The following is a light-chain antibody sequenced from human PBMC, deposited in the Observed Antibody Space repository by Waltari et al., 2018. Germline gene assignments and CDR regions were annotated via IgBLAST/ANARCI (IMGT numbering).Light chain of an antibody. Sequence: SYELTQPPSVSVSPGHTATLTCPHIQLGDPFVPWYQQKSGQSPVLVIYQYMKRPSGIPERFSGSNSGNTATLTISGTQVDDEADFYCQAWDTTIVVFGGGTKLTVL. J-gene: IGLJ2*01. CDR1: QLGDPF. CDR2: QYM. CDR3: QAWDTTIVV. V-gene: IGLV3-1*01.